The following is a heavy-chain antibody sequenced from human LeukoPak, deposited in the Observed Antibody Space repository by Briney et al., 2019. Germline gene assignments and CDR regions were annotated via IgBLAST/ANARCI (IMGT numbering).Heavy chain of an antibody. CDR2: IYYSGST. CDR1: GGSISSYY. Sequence: SETLSLTCTVSGGSISSYYWSWIRQPPGKGLEWIGYIYYSGSTNYNPSPKSRVTISVDTSKNQFSLKLSSVTAADTAVYYCARLVDAFDIWGQGTMVTVSS. V-gene: IGHV4-59*08. CDR3: ARLVDAFDI. J-gene: IGHJ3*02.